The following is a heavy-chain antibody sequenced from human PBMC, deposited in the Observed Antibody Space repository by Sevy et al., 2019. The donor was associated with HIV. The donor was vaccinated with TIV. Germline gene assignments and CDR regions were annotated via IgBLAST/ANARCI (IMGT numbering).Heavy chain of an antibody. D-gene: IGHD3-22*01. CDR1: GFTFSSYG. CDR2: ISYDGSNK. J-gene: IGHJ4*02. CDR3: AKDGRYYDSSHVDY. V-gene: IGHV3-30*18. Sequence: GGSLRLSCAASGFTFSSYGMHWFRQAPGKGLEWVAVISYDGSNKYYADSVKGRFTISRDNSKNTLYLQMNSLRAEDTAVYYCAKDGRYYDSSHVDYWGQGTLVTVSS.